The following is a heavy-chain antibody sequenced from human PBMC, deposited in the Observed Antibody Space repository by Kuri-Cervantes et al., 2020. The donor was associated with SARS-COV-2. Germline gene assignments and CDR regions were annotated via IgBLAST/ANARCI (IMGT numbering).Heavy chain of an antibody. CDR2: ISSSSSYI. CDR1: GFTVSGNY. J-gene: IGHJ6*03. D-gene: IGHD4-11*01. V-gene: IGHV3-21*01. CDR3: ARFSDYSNYVLYYYYYMDV. Sequence: GGSLRLSCAASGFTVSGNYMSWVRQAPGKGLEWVSSISSSSSYIYYADSVKGRFTISRDNAKNSLYLQMNSLRAEDTAVYYCARFSDYSNYVLYYYYYMDVWGKGTTVTVSS.